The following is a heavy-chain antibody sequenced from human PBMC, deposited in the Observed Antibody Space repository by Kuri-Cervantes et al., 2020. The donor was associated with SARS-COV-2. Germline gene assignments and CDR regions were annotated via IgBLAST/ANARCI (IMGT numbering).Heavy chain of an antibody. Sequence: SVKVSCKASGGTFSSYAISWVRQAPRQGLEWMGGIIPILGIANYAQKFQGRVTMTRNTSISTAYMELSSLRSEDTAVYYCATRSWLAYFDYWGQGTLVTVSS. CDR3: ATRSWLAYFDY. CDR1: GGTFSSYA. D-gene: IGHD6-19*01. V-gene: IGHV1-69*10. CDR2: IIPILGIA. J-gene: IGHJ4*02.